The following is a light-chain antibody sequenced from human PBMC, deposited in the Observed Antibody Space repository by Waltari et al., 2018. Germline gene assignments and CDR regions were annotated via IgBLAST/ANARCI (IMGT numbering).Light chain of an antibody. CDR2: DAS. V-gene: IGKV3-20*01. J-gene: IGKJ1*01. Sequence: EIVVTQSPGTLSLSPGERATLSCRASPRVSKYLAWYQPKPGQAPRLLIGDASSRATGIPDWFSGSGWGTDFSLTISSLEPEDFAVYYCQKYGTLPATFGQGTKVQ. CDR1: PRVSKY. CDR3: QKYGTLPAT.